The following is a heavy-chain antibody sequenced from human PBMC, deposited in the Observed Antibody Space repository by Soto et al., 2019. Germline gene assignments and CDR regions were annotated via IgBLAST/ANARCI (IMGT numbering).Heavy chain of an antibody. CDR3: ASGLVRVYYYGMDV. D-gene: IGHD6-19*01. J-gene: IGHJ6*02. V-gene: IGHV1-69*12. Sequence: QVQLVQSGAEVKKPGSSVKVSCKASGGTFSSYAISWVRQAPGQGLEWMGGIIPIFGTANYAQKFQGRVTITADESTSTAYMELSSLRSEDTAVYYCASGLVRVYYYGMDVWGQGTTVTVSS. CDR1: GGTFSSYA. CDR2: IIPIFGTA.